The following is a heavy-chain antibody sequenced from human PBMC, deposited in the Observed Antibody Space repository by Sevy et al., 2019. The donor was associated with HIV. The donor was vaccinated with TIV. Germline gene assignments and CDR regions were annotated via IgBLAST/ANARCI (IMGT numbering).Heavy chain of an antibody. CDR2: ITNSGTTK. D-gene: IGHD4-17*01. Sequence: GGSLRLSCTASGFPFSSYEMNWVRQAPGKGLEWVSYITNSGTTKYYSDSVRGRFTSSRDNARNSLNLQMNSLRAEDTAVYYCARDLPPSATTVAHFDCWGQGTLVTVSS. CDR1: GFPFSSYE. V-gene: IGHV3-48*03. J-gene: IGHJ4*02. CDR3: ARDLPPSATTVAHFDC.